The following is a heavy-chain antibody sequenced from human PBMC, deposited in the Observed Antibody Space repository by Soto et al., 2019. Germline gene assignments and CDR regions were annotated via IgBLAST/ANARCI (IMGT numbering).Heavy chain of an antibody. D-gene: IGHD2-15*01. CDR2: IYYTGST. V-gene: IGHV4-59*01. CDR1: SGSISTYY. J-gene: IGHJ1*01. Sequence: PSETLSLTCTVSSGSISTYYWSWIRQPPGKGLEWIGYIYYTGSTNYNPSLKTRVAISMDTSKNQFSLNLSSVTAADTAMYFCAKDASCYSCGAWGQGAPVTVSS. CDR3: AKDASCYSCGA.